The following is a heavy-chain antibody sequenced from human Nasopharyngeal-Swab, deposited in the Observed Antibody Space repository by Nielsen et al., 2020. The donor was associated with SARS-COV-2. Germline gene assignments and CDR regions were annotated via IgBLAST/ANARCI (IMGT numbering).Heavy chain of an antibody. CDR3: ARGDLATMIVVVIYLVRFWSDP. Sequence: SVLVSCNASGYIIISYDVNWVRQPTGQGLEWMGWMNSNSGNTGYAQKFQGGVIMISNTSVNTAYMELSSLRSADTAVYYCARGDLATMIVVVIYLVRFWSDPWGQGTLVTVSS. CDR2: MNSNSGNT. D-gene: IGHD3-22*01. CDR1: GYIIISYD. V-gene: IGHV1-8*01. J-gene: IGHJ5*01.